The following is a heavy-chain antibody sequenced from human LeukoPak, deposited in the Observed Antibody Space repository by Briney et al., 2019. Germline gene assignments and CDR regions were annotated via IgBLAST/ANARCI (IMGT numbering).Heavy chain of an antibody. CDR1: GFTFSSYA. CDR2: ISGSGDDT. Sequence: GGSLRLSCAASGFTFSSYAMSWVRQAPGKGLEWVSTISGSGDDTHYADSVKGRHTISRDNSKNTLFLQMDSLRAEDTAVYYCARDLYSSSSFDYFDYWGQGTLFTVSS. J-gene: IGHJ4*02. CDR3: ARDLYSSSSFDYFDY. D-gene: IGHD6-13*01. V-gene: IGHV3-23*01.